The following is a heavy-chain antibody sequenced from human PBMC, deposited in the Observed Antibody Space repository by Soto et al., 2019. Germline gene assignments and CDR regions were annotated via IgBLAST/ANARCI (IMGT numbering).Heavy chain of an antibody. V-gene: IGHV3-23*01. D-gene: IGHD3-10*01. CDR2: FSGTGDGT. Sequence: EVQLLESGGGLVQPGGSLRLSCAASGFTVSSYAMSWVRQAPGKGLEWVSTFSGTGDGTYYADSVRGRFTVSRDNSKNTLYLQMNGLRGGDTDVYYCAKGPDPGAFDIWGQVTMVTVSS. J-gene: IGHJ3*02. CDR1: GFTVSSYA. CDR3: AKGPDPGAFDI.